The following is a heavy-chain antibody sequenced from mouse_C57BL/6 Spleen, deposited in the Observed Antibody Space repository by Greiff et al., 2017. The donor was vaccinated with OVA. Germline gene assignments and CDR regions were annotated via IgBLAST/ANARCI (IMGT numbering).Heavy chain of an antibody. CDR1: GFTFSSYA. CDR3: TRDGRRGGYFDV. J-gene: IGHJ1*03. D-gene: IGHD2-3*01. Sequence: EVKLMESGEGLVKPGGSLKLSCAASGFTFSSYAMSWVRQTPEKRLEWVAYISSGGDYIYYADTVKGRFTISRDNARNTLYLQMSSLKSEDTAMYYCTRDGRRGGYFDVWGTGTTVTVSS. CDR2: ISSGGDYI. V-gene: IGHV5-9-1*02.